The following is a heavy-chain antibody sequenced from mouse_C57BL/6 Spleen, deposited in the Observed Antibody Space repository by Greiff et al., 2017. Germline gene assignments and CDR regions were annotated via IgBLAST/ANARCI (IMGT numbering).Heavy chain of an antibody. CDR3: ARRDYDYYFDY. V-gene: IGHV1-69*01. Sequence: QVQLKQPGAELVMPGASVKLSCKASGYTFTSYWMHWVKQRPGQGLEWIGEIDPSDSYTNYNQKFKGKSTLTVDKSSSTAYMQLNSLTSEDSAVYYCARRDYDYYFDYWGQGTTLTVSS. CDR1: GYTFTSYW. J-gene: IGHJ2*01. D-gene: IGHD2-4*01. CDR2: IDPSDSYT.